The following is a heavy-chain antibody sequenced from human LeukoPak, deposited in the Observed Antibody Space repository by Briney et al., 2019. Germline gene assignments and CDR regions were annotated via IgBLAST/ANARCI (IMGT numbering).Heavy chain of an antibody. CDR2: IHPDGSRT. J-gene: IGHJ4*02. V-gene: IGHV3-74*01. CDR1: GFTFSDYW. CDR3: AREQRYDDFDY. D-gene: IGHD5-12*01. Sequence: GGALRLPCAASGFTFSDYWMHWVRQTPGKGLVWVSRIHPDGSRTSYIDSVKGRFIISRDNAENTVYLQMNGLRAEDAGVYYCAREQRYDDFDYWGQGIPVTVSS.